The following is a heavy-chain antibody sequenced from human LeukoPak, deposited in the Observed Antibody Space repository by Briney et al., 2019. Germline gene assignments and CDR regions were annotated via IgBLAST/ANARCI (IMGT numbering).Heavy chain of an antibody. V-gene: IGHV3-21*01. CDR1: GFTFSSYS. D-gene: IGHD5-12*01. CDR2: ISSSSSYI. Sequence: GGSLRLSCAASGFTFSSYSMNWVRQAPGKGLEWVSSISSSSSYIYYADSVKGRFTISRDNAKNSLYLQMNSLRAEDTAVYYCARGAAGYSGYVLVSYYFDYWGQGTLVTVSS. J-gene: IGHJ4*02. CDR3: ARGAAGYSGYVLVSYYFDY.